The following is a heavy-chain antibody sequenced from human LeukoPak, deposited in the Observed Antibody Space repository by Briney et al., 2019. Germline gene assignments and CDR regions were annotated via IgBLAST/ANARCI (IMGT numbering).Heavy chain of an antibody. CDR3: ARETGCGGDCYSIDY. J-gene: IGHJ4*02. CDR1: GGSISSYY. V-gene: IGHV4-59*01. Sequence: PSETLSLTCTVSGGSISSYYWSWIRQPPGKGLEWIGYIYYSGSTNYNPSLKSRVTISVDTSKSQFSLKLSSVTAADTAVYYCARETGCGGDCYSIDYWGQGTLVTVSS. CDR2: IYYSGST. D-gene: IGHD2-21*02.